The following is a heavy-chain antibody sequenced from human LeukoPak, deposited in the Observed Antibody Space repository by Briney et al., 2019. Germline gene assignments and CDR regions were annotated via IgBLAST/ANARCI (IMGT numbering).Heavy chain of an antibody. D-gene: IGHD3-10*01. V-gene: IGHV3-7*01. Sequence: GGSLRLSCAASGFTFSSYWMSWVRRAPGKGLEWVANIKQDGSEKYYVDSVKGRFTISRDNAKNSLYLQMNSLRAEDTAVYYCAREGWFGELLYYFDYWGQGTLVTVSS. CDR3: AREGWFGELLYYFDY. CDR1: GFTFSSYW. CDR2: IKQDGSEK. J-gene: IGHJ4*02.